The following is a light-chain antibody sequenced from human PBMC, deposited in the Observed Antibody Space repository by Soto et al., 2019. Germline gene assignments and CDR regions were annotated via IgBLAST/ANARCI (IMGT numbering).Light chain of an antibody. Sequence: QSVLTQPASVSGSPGQSITISCTGTSDDVGGYNYVSWYQQHPGNAPKLMIYDVNYRPSGVSNRFSGSKSGNTASLTISGLQAEDEADYYCSSYTSSSTLVVFGGGTKLTVL. CDR1: SDDVGGYNY. CDR2: DVN. V-gene: IGLV2-14*03. CDR3: SSYTSSSTLVV. J-gene: IGLJ2*01.